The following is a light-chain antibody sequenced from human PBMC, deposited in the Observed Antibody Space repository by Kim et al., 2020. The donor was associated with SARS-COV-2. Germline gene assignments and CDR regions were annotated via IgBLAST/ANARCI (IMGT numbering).Light chain of an antibody. CDR1: KLGDKY. CDR2: QDS. CDR3: QAWDTSTAHVV. Sequence: SPGQTASITCSGDKLGDKYACWYQQKPGQSPVLVIYQDSKRPSGIPERFSGSNSGNKATLTISGAQAMDEADYYCQAWDTSTAHVVFGGGTQLTVL. V-gene: IGLV3-1*01. J-gene: IGLJ2*01.